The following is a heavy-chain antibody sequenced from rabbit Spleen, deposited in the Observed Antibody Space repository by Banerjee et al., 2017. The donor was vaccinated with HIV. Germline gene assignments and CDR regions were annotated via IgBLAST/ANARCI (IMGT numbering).Heavy chain of an antibody. V-gene: IGHV1S45*01. J-gene: IGHJ6*01. D-gene: IGHD1-1*01. CDR2: IDAGNSDFT. Sequence: QEQVLESGGGLVKPEGSLTLTCKASGVSFSDKDVMCWVRQAPGKGLEWIACIDAGNSDFTYFATWAKGRFTISKTSSTTVTLQVTRLTAADTATYFCARDTSTSFPSYGMDLWGPGTLVTVS. CDR3: ARDTSTSFPSYGMDL. CDR1: GVSFSDKDV.